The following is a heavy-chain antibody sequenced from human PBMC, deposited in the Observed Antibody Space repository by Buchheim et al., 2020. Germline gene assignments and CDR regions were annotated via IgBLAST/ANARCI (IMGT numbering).Heavy chain of an antibody. Sequence: QVQLVQSGAEVKKPGSSVKVSCKASGGTFSSYAISWVRQAPGQGLEWMGGIIPIFGTANYAQKFQGRVTITADESTSTASMELSSLRSEDTAVYYCARGSIYGSGRPTEDHYYYGMDVWGQGTT. D-gene: IGHD3-10*01. V-gene: IGHV1-69*01. J-gene: IGHJ6*02. CDR3: ARGSIYGSGRPTEDHYYYGMDV. CDR1: GGTFSSYA. CDR2: IIPIFGTA.